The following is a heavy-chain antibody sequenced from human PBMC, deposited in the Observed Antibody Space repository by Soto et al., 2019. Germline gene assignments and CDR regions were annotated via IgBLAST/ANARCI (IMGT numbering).Heavy chain of an antibody. V-gene: IGHV3-23*01. D-gene: IGHD7-27*01. CDR1: GFTFSSYA. CDR2: ISGSADST. CDR3: AKVLFWGSGSSRYMDV. J-gene: IGHJ6*03. Sequence: PGGSLRLSCAASGFTFSSYAMSWARQAPGKGLEWVSAISGSADSTSYADSVKGRFTISRDNSKNTLYLQMNSLRAEDTAVYYCAKVLFWGSGSSRYMDVWGKGTTVTVSS.